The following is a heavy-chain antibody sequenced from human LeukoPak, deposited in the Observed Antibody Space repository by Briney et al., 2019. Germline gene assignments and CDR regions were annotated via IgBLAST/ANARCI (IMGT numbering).Heavy chain of an antibody. J-gene: IGHJ4*02. CDR1: GYSFTSYA. CDR3: ARDRGGTGDFDY. CDR2: INAGNGDT. V-gene: IGHV1-3*01. Sequence: ASVKVSCKASGYSFTSYAMHWVRRAPGQRLEWMGWINAGNGDTKYSQKFQGRVTIARDTSASIAYMELSSLRSEDTAVYYCARDRGGTGDFDYWGPGTLVTVSS. D-gene: IGHD1-1*01.